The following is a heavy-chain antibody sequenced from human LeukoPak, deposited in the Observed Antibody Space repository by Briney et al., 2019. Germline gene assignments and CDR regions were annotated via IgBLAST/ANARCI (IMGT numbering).Heavy chain of an antibody. Sequence: SQTLSLTCTVSGGSISTTGYYWAWIRQPPGKGLQWIASIYYSGSTYYNSSLKSRVTISVDTSKNQFSLKLSSMTAADTAVYYCASDKGYSNNYFDYWGQGTLVTVSS. D-gene: IGHD6-13*01. V-gene: IGHV4-39*02. J-gene: IGHJ4*02. CDR2: IYYSGST. CDR3: ASDKGYSNNYFDY. CDR1: GGSISTTGYY.